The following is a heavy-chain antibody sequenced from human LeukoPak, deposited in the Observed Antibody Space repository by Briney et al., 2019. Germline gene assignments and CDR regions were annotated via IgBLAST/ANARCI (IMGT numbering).Heavy chain of an antibody. CDR3: AKDRVIVVVPNFDY. Sequence: SGGSLRLSCAASGFTFSSFAMSWVRQAPGKGREWVSGISGSGASTYYADSVKGRFTISRDNSKNTLYLQMNSLRAEDTAVYYCAKDRVIVVVPNFDYWGQGTLVTVSS. J-gene: IGHJ4*02. D-gene: IGHD3-22*01. CDR2: ISGSGAST. CDR1: GFTFSSFA. V-gene: IGHV3-23*01.